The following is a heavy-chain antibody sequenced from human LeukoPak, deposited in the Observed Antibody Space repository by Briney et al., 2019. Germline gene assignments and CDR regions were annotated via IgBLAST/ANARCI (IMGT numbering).Heavy chain of an antibody. D-gene: IGHD1-26*01. CDR2: INPNSGGT. CDR3: AREPLVGATNFDY. J-gene: IGHJ4*02. V-gene: IGHV1-2*02. CDR1: GYSLSGYY. Sequence: ASVKVSCTASGYSLSGYYMHWVRQAPGQGLEWMGWINPNSGGTNYAQKFQGRVTMTRDTSISTAYMELSRLRSDDTAVYYCAREPLVGATNFDYWGQGTLVTVSS.